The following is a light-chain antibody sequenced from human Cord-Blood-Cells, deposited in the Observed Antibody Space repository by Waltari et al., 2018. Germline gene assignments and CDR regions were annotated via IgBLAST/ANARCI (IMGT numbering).Light chain of an antibody. Sequence: EIVLTQSPATLPLSPGERATLPGTSSQRVSSYLSWYQQKPGQAPRLLIYDASNRATGIPARFSGSGSGTDFTLTISSLEPEDFAVYYCQQRSNWRITFGQGTRLEIK. CDR1: QRVSSY. V-gene: IGKV3-11*01. CDR2: DAS. J-gene: IGKJ5*01. CDR3: QQRSNWRIT.